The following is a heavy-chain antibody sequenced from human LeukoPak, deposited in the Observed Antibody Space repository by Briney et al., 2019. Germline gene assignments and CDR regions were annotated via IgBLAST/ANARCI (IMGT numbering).Heavy chain of an antibody. CDR1: GFTFRDYW. Sequence: GGSLRHSRAPPGFTFRDYWMSWVRQAPRKGLQWVANIKGDGSETYSEESVKGRFTVSRDNAERSLYLQMNSLRVEDTAVYYCARVHDDGELRVWFDPWGPGTLVTVSS. D-gene: IGHD4-17*01. CDR2: IKGDGSET. J-gene: IGHJ5*02. V-gene: IGHV3-7*04. CDR3: ARVHDDGELRVWFDP.